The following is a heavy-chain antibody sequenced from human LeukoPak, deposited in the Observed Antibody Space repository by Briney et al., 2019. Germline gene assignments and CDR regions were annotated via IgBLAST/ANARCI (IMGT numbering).Heavy chain of an antibody. CDR3: ARVWDRGPFDY. CDR2: ISYDGSNK. J-gene: IGHJ4*02. D-gene: IGHD1-26*01. CDR1: GFTFSSYA. Sequence: GGSLRLSCAASGFTFSSYAMHWVRQAPGKGLEWVAVISYDGSNKYYADSVKGRFTISRDNSKNTLYLQMNSLRAEDTAVHYCARVWDRGPFDYWGQGTLVTVSS. V-gene: IGHV3-30-3*01.